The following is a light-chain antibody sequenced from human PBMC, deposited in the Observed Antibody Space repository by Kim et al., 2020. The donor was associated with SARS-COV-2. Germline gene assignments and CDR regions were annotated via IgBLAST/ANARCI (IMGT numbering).Light chain of an antibody. CDR1: SSDVGGYNY. V-gene: IGLV2-14*04. CDR2: DVS. CDR3: SSYTSSNTYV. J-gene: IGLJ1*01. Sequence: GPSITISCTGTSSDVGGYNYVSWYQQHPGKAPKLMIYDVSKRPSGVSNRFSGSKSGNTASLTISGLQAEDEADYYCSSYTSSNTYVFGTGTKVTVL.